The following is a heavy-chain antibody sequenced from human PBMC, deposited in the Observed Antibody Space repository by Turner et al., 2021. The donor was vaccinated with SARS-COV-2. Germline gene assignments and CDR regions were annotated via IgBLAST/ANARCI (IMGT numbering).Heavy chain of an antibody. CDR3: ASLYQGIAADVISWFDP. Sequence: QVQLVQSGAEVKKPGSSVKVSCKASGGPFSSYAISWVRQAPGQGLEWMRRIIPILGIANYAQKFQGRVTMTADKSTNTAYMELSSLRSEDTAVYYWASLYQGIAADVISWFDPWGQGTLVTVSS. CDR2: IIPILGIA. D-gene: IGHD6-13*01. CDR1: GGPFSSYA. V-gene: IGHV1-69*04. J-gene: IGHJ5*02.